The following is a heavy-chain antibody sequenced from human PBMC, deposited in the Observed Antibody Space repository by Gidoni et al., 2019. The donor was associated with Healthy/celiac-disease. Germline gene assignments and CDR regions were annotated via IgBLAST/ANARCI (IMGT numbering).Heavy chain of an antibody. Sequence: QVQLVESGGGVVQPGRSLRLSCAASGFTFSSYAMHWVRQAPGKGLEWVAVISYDGSNKYYADSVKGRFTISRDNSKNTLYLQMNSLRAEDTAVYYCASPYYYGSGSYYNYFDYWGQGTLVTVSS. CDR2: ISYDGSNK. D-gene: IGHD3-10*01. J-gene: IGHJ4*02. CDR3: ASPYYYGSGSYYNYFDY. V-gene: IGHV3-30-3*01. CDR1: GFTFSSYA.